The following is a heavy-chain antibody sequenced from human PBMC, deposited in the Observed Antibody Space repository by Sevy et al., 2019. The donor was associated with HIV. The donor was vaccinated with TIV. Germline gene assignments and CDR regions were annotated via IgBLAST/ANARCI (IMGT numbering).Heavy chain of an antibody. J-gene: IGHJ3*02. V-gene: IGHV3-48*02. Sequence: GGSLRLSCAASGFTFSSYSMNWVRQAPGKGLEWVSYISSGTIYYADSVKGRFTISRDNAKNSLYLQMNSLRDEDTAVYYCARDFDIWGQGTMVTVSS. CDR3: ARDFDI. CDR2: ISSGTI. CDR1: GFTFSSYS.